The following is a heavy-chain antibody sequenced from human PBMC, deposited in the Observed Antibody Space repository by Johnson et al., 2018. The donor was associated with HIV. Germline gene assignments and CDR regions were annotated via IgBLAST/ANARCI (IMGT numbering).Heavy chain of an antibody. J-gene: IGHJ3*02. V-gene: IGHV3-30*04. CDR3: AKDLNYGSGPVDI. CDR2: ISYDGSNK. Sequence: QVQLVESGGGVVQPGRSLKLSCAASEFTFSNYAMHWVRQAPGKGLEWVAVISYDGSNKYYADSVKGRFTISRDNSNNTLYLQMSSLRVEDTAVYYCAKDLNYGSGPVDIWGQGTMVTVSS. D-gene: IGHD3-10*01. CDR1: EFTFSNYA.